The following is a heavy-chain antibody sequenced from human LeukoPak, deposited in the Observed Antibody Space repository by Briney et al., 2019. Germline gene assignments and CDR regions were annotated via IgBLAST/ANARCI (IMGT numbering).Heavy chain of an antibody. V-gene: IGHV1-8*01. CDR3: ARPRRGYAILDY. J-gene: IGHJ4*02. D-gene: IGHD2-8*01. Sequence: ASVKVSCKASGYTFTSYDINWVRQATGQGLEWMGWMNPNSGNTGYAQKFQGRVTMTRNTSISTAYMELSSLRSEDTAVYYCARPRRGYAILDYCGQGTLVTVSS. CDR2: MNPNSGNT. CDR1: GYTFTSYD.